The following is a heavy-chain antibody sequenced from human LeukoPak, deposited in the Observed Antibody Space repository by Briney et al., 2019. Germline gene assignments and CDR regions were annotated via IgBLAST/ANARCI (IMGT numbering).Heavy chain of an antibody. Sequence: PSETLSLTCTVSGGSISSSSYYWGWIRQPPGKGLEWIGSIYYSGSTYYNPSLKSRVTISVDTSKNQFSQKLSSVTAADTAVYYCASHAADTAMDPVDYWGQGTLVTVSS. J-gene: IGHJ4*02. D-gene: IGHD5-18*01. V-gene: IGHV4-39*01. CDR1: GGSISSSSYY. CDR2: IYYSGST. CDR3: ASHAADTAMDPVDY.